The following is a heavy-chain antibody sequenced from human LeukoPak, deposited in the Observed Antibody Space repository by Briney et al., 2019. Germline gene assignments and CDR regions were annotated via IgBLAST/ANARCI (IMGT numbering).Heavy chain of an antibody. CDR3: ARGRILRYFDL. Sequence: SETLSLNCAVYGGSFSGYYWSWIRQPPGKGLEWIGEINHSGSTNYNPSLKSRVTISVDTSKNQFSLKLSSVTAADTAVYYCARGRILRYFDLWGQGTLVTVSS. CDR2: INHSGST. D-gene: IGHD3-9*01. V-gene: IGHV4-34*01. CDR1: GGSFSGYY. J-gene: IGHJ4*02.